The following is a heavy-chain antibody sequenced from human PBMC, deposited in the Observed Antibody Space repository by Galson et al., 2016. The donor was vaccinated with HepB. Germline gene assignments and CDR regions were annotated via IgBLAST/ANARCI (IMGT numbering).Heavy chain of an antibody. J-gene: IGHJ4*02. D-gene: IGHD6-19*01. Sequence: SVKVSCKASGYTFTSYGISWVRQAPGQGLEWMGWISAYTGNTKYAQELQGRVTMTTDTSTNTAYMELRSLRSDDTAVYYCARGEKYSSGWYYDYWGQGTLVTVSS. CDR2: ISAYTGNT. V-gene: IGHV1-18*01. CDR3: ARGEKYSSGWYYDY. CDR1: GYTFTSYG.